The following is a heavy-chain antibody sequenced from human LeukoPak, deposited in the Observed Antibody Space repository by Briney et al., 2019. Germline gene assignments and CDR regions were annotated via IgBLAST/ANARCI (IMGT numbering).Heavy chain of an antibody. V-gene: IGHV4-59*08. CDR2: IYYSGST. CDR1: GGSISNYY. Sequence: SETLSLTCTVSGGSISNYYWSWIRQPPGEGLEWIGYIYYSGSTNYNPSLKSRVTISIDTSKNQFSLNLTSVTAADTAVYYCARGGLGGITAYSNYLFDYWGQGTLVTVSS. J-gene: IGHJ4*02. D-gene: IGHD4-11*01. CDR3: ARGGLGGITAYSNYLFDY.